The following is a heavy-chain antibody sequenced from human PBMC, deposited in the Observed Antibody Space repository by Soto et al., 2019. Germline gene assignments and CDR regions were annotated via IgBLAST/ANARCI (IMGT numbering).Heavy chain of an antibody. V-gene: IGHV3-7*01. CDR2: IKQDGSEK. CDR3: ARDKRTIFGVVIWKGWFDP. J-gene: IGHJ5*02. D-gene: IGHD3-3*01. Sequence: PGGSLRLSCAASGFTFSSYWMSWVRQAPGKGLEWVANIKQDGSEKYYVDSVKGRFTISRDNAKNSLYLQMNSLRAEDTAVYYCARDKRTIFGVVIWKGWFDPWGQGA. CDR1: GFTFSSYW.